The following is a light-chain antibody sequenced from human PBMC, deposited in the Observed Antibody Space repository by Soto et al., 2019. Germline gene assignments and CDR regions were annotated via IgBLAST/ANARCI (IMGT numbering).Light chain of an antibody. J-gene: IGKJ1*01. CDR2: GAS. CDR1: QSVAYN. V-gene: IGKV3-15*01. Sequence: IVMTQSPATLSVSPGEGATLSCRASQSVAYNLAWYQQKPGQAPRLLIYGASTRASGLPPRFSGSGSGIDFTLTISSLQSEDIAVYYCQQYNDWPRTFGQGTKVEI. CDR3: QQYNDWPRT.